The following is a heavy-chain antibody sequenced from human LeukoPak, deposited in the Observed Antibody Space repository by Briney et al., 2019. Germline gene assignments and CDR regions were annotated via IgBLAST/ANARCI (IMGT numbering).Heavy chain of an antibody. Sequence: GGSLRLSCAASGFTFSSNYMSWVRQAPGKGLEWVSDIYSGGSTNYSDSVKGRFTISRDNSKNTLYLQMNSLRAEDTAVYYCARGTDFWSGYYTEYYYYGMDVWGQGTTVTVSS. J-gene: IGHJ6*02. V-gene: IGHV3-66*01. CDR1: GFTFSSNY. CDR3: ARGTDFWSGYYTEYYYYGMDV. CDR2: IYSGGST. D-gene: IGHD3-3*01.